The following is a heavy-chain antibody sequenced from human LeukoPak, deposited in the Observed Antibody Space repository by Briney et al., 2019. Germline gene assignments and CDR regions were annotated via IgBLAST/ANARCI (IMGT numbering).Heavy chain of an antibody. D-gene: IGHD5-18*01. CDR1: GGSISSYY. CDR2: IYYSGST. V-gene: IGHV4-59*01. J-gene: IGHJ4*02. Sequence: SETLSLTCTVSGGSISSYYWSWIRQPPGKGLEWIGYIYYSGSTNYNPSLKSRVTISVDTSKNQFSLKLSSVTAAGTAVYYCARGWAAMAPFDYWGQGTLVTVSS. CDR3: ARGWAAMAPFDY.